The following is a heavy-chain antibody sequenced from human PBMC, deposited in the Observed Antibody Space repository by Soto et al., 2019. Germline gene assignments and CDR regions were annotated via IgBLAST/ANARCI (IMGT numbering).Heavy chain of an antibody. Sequence: ASVKVSCKALGYTSSSYGINWVRQAPGQGLEWMGWISVFNGDTKYAQQFQGRVAITKDPGTSTAHMELRSLRSDDAAVYFCATEDDHKDDQPYYYGMDVWGQGTTVTVSS. CDR3: ATEDDHKDDQPYYYGMDV. V-gene: IGHV1-18*01. CDR2: ISVFNGDT. CDR1: GYTSSSYG. D-gene: IGHD3-16*01. J-gene: IGHJ6*02.